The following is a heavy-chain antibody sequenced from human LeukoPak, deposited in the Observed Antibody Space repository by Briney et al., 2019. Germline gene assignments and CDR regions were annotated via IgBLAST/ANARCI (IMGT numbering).Heavy chain of an antibody. CDR3: AKGLEWLLPYYFDY. CDR2: ISSSGSST. J-gene: IGHJ4*02. D-gene: IGHD3-3*01. Sequence: PGGSLRLSCVASGFTFSTYAMSWVRQAPGKGLEWVSVISSSGSSTYYADSVKGRFTISRDNLKNTLYLQMNSLRAEDTAVYYCAKGLEWLLPYYFDYWGQGNLVTVSS. CDR1: GFTFSTYA. V-gene: IGHV3-23*01.